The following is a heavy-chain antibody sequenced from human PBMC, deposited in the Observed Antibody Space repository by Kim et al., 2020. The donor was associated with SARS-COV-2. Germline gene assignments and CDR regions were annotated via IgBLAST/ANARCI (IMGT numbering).Heavy chain of an antibody. J-gene: IGHJ6*02. V-gene: IGHV7-4-1*02. CDR2: INTNTGNP. Sequence: ASVKVSCKASGYTFTSYAMNWVRQAPGQGLEWMGWINTNTGNPTYAQGFTGRFVFSLDTSVSTAYLQISSLKAEDTAVYYCARVAGAYYYYGMDVWGQGTTVTVSS. CDR1: GYTFTSYA. CDR3: ARVAGAYYYYGMDV.